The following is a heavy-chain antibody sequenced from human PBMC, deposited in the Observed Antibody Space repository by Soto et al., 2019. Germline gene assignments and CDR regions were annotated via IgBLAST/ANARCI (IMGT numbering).Heavy chain of an antibody. Sequence: EVQLVESGGGLVKPGGPLRFSVAALGLTFGGFTLTWARRAPGKGLEWVSTISSNSAYIYYTDALRGRFTISRDNAKNSLHLQMNSLRAEDTAVYYCTRDASRDSSARGWFDPWGPGTLVTVSS. CDR2: ISSNSAYI. V-gene: IGHV3-21*02. CDR3: TRDASRDSSARGWFDP. J-gene: IGHJ5*02. CDR1: GLTFGGFT. D-gene: IGHD6-13*01.